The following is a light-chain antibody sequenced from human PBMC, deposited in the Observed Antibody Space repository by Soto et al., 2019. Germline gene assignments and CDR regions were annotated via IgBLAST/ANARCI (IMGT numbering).Light chain of an antibody. Sequence: QSALTQPASVSGSPGQSITISCTGTSSDVGSYNLVSWYQQHPGKAPKLMIYEVSKRPSGVSNRFSGSKSGNTASLTICGLQAEYEADYYCCSYAGSVVFGGGTKLTVL. V-gene: IGLV2-23*02. CDR3: CSYAGSVV. CDR1: SSDVGSYNL. J-gene: IGLJ2*01. CDR2: EVS.